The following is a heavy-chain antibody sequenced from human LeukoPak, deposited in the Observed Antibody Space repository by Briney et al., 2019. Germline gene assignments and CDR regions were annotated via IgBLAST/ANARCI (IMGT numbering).Heavy chain of an antibody. Sequence: GGSLRLSCAASGFTFSNAWMSWVRQAPGKGLEWVGRIKSKTDGGTTDYAAPVKGRFTISRDDSKNTLYLQMNSLKTEDTAAYYCTTDGAYSGYDPAGYFDYWGQGTLVTVSS. CDR3: TTDGAYSGYDPAGYFDY. V-gene: IGHV3-15*01. CDR2: IKSKTDGGTT. CDR1: GFTFSNAW. J-gene: IGHJ4*02. D-gene: IGHD5-12*01.